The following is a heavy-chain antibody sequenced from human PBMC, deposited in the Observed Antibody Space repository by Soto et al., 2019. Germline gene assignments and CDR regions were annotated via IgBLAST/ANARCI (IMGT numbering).Heavy chain of an antibody. D-gene: IGHD6-13*01. J-gene: IGHJ5*02. Sequence: GGSLRLSCAASGFTFSSYAMSWVRQAPGKGLEWVSAISGSGGSTYYADSVKGRFTISRDNSKNTLYLQMNSLRAEDTAVYYCARLDSSSWYGSKNWFDPWGQGTLVTVSS. CDR2: ISGSGGST. V-gene: IGHV3-23*01. CDR1: GFTFSSYA. CDR3: ARLDSSSWYGSKNWFDP.